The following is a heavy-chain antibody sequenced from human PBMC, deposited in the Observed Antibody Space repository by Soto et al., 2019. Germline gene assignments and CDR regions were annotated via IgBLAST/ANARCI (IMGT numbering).Heavy chain of an antibody. Sequence: EVQLVESGGGLVQPGGSLRLACAASGFTFSRHWMHWVRQAPGKGLVWVSRINSDGSSTIYAEAVKGRFTISRDNAKNSLYLQMGSLRAEDTAVYYCARAETQLGSCSSTNCLFDYWGQGTLVTVSS. J-gene: IGHJ4*02. CDR1: GFTFSRHW. CDR3: ARAETQLGSCSSTNCLFDY. D-gene: IGHD2-2*01. V-gene: IGHV3-74*01. CDR2: INSDGSST.